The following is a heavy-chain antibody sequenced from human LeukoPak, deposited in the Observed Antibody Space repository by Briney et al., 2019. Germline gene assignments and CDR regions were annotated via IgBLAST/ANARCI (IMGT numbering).Heavy chain of an antibody. CDR3: ARDPSPLGVG. CDR2: INHSGST. CDR1: GGSFSGYY. J-gene: IGHJ1*01. Sequence: PSETLSLTCAVYGGSFSGYYWSWIRQPPGKGLEWIGEINHSGSTNYNPSLKSRVTISVDTSKNQFSLKLSSVTAADTAVYYCARDPSPLGVGWGQGTLVTVSS. D-gene: IGHD3-3*01. V-gene: IGHV4-34*01.